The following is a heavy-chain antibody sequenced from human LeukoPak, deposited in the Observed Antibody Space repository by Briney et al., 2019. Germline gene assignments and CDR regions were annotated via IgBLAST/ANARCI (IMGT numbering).Heavy chain of an antibody. J-gene: IGHJ4*02. CDR2: ISNSFSTT. CDR3: ARDGGSYSDDYYFDY. Sequence: PGGSLRLSCAASGFTFSSHSMNWVRQAPGKGLEWVSYISNSFSTTYYADSVKGRFTMSRDNAKNSLLLHMNSLRVEDTAVYYCARDGGSYSDDYYFDYWGQGTLVTVSS. V-gene: IGHV3-48*01. D-gene: IGHD1-26*01. CDR1: GFTFSSHS.